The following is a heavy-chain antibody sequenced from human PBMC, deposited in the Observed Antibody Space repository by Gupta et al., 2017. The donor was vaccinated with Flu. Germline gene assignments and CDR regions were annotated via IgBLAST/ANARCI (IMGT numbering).Heavy chain of an antibody. V-gene: IGHV3-33*01. CDR3: ARDERETGFHF. CDR1: GFTFSSYG. CDR2: IWKDGSDK. Sequence: QVELVESGGGVVQPGRSLRLSCAASGFTFSSYGMHWVRQAPGKGLEWVAVIWKDGSDKRYAESVKGRFTISRDNSKNTLYLRMNSLRVDDSAVYFCARDERETGFHFWGQGTLVTVSS. J-gene: IGHJ4*02. D-gene: IGHD1-14*01.